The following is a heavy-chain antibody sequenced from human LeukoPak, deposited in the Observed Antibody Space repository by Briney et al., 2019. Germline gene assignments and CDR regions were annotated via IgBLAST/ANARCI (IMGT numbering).Heavy chain of an antibody. CDR3: ARAGYISSWYDRILATHYYYMDV. Sequence: SGTLSLTCTVSGGSINTPNYYWGWIRQTPGKGLEWIGNIFYSGGTYYSPSLTSRVTISLDTSRNQFSLKLNSVTAADTAVYYCARAGYISSWYDRILATHYYYMDVWGKGTTVTISS. CDR1: GGSINTPNYY. J-gene: IGHJ6*03. D-gene: IGHD6-13*01. V-gene: IGHV4-39*07. CDR2: IFYSGGT.